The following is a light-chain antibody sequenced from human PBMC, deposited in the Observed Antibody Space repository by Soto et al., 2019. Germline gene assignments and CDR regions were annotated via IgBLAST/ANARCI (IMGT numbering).Light chain of an antibody. J-gene: IGKJ2*01. CDR2: DAS. CDR3: QQYANWYT. V-gene: IGKV3-20*01. CDR1: QTVVGGH. Sequence: TVVTQSPGTLSLSPGERATLSCRASQTVVGGHLAWYQQKPGQAPRLLIYDASTTATGIPDRFSGSVSGRDFTLTISRLEPEDFAVYYCQQYANWYTFGQGTKLEIK.